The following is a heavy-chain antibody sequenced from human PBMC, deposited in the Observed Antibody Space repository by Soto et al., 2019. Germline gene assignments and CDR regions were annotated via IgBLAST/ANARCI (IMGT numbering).Heavy chain of an antibody. Sequence: SETLSLTCVVSGGSITSNWWSWVRQPPGKGLEWIGEIYHNGRFNYNPSLRSRLTISIDKSKNQLSLKLTSVTAADTAVHYCVRNDWHRFDPWGPGTLVTVSS. CDR3: VRNDWHRFDP. V-gene: IGHV4-4*02. D-gene: IGHD3-9*01. CDR2: IYHNGRF. J-gene: IGHJ5*02. CDR1: GGSITSNW.